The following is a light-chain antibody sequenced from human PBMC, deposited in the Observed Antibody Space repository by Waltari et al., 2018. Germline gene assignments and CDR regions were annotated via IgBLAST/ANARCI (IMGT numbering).Light chain of an antibody. V-gene: IGLV1-51*01. Sequence: QSVLTQPPSVSAAPGQKVTISCSGASSNIANNYVCWYQQLPGPAPTILLWDRTALPSGTPDLFAAPRSGTSATLVITGLQTGDEADYYCATWDVRLSNVLFGGGTKLTVL. J-gene: IGLJ2*01. CDR3: ATWDVRLSNVL. CDR2: DRT. CDR1: SSNIANNY.